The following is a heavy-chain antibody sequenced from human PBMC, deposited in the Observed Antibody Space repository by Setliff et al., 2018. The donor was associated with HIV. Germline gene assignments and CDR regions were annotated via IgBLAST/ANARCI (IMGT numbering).Heavy chain of an antibody. D-gene: IGHD1-26*01. V-gene: IGHV3-11*04. CDR2: ISGSGDIK. CDR1: GFTFRDYY. J-gene: IGHJ5*02. CDR3: ARTKWELRPDWFDP. Sequence: GGSLRLSCEASGFTFRDYYMSWIRQAPGKGLEWVSCISGSGDIKYYADSVKGRFTISRDNAKNSLYLQMNSLRAEDTSVYYCARTKWELRPDWFDPWGQGTLVTVSS.